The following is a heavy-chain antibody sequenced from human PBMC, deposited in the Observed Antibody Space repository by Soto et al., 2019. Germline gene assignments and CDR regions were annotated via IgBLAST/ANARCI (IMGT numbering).Heavy chain of an antibody. CDR2: IYYSGST. D-gene: IGHD4-17*01. CDR1: GGSISSVDYY. J-gene: IGHJ4*02. CDR3: ASRTLWGDYHIFDD. V-gene: IGHV4-30-4*01. Sequence: SETLSLTCTVSGGSISSVDYYWIWIRQPPGKGLEWIGYIYYSGSTYYNPSLKSRVTISVDTSKNQFSLKLSSVTAADTAVYYCASRTLWGDYHIFDDWGQGTLVTVSS.